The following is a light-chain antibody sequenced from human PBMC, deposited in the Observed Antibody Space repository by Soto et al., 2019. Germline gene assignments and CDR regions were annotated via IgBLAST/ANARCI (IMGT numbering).Light chain of an antibody. V-gene: IGKV1-5*01. CDR3: QQSSSFPLT. J-gene: IGKJ3*01. Sequence: DIQMTQSPSILSASVGDRVTITCRSSQTITNWLAWYQQKPGKAPRLLIYDASSLESWVPSRFSGSGSGTEFTLTIDSLQPEDFAAYYCQQSSSFPLTFGPGTKVDIK. CDR1: QTITNW. CDR2: DAS.